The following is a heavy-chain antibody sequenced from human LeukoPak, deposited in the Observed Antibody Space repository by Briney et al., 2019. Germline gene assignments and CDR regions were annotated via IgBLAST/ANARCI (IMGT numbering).Heavy chain of an antibody. CDR2: IYYSGST. Sequence: PSETLSLTCTVSGGSISSGGYYWSWIRQHPGTGLEWIGYIYYSGSTYYNPSLKSRVTISVDTSKNQFSLKLSSVTAADTAVYYCARSNRIAARPLIGSFDYWGQGTLVTVSS. J-gene: IGHJ4*02. D-gene: IGHD6-6*01. V-gene: IGHV4-31*03. CDR1: GGSISSGGYY. CDR3: ARSNRIAARPLIGSFDY.